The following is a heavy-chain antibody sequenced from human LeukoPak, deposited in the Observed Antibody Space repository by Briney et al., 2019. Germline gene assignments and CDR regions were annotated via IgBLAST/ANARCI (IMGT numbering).Heavy chain of an antibody. CDR2: IYYSGGA. D-gene: IGHD3-22*01. J-gene: IGHJ3*02. CDR3: ARIYDSSGYFHFDI. Sequence: SQTLSLTCTVSGGSISSGDYYWSWIRQPPGKGLEWIGYIYYSGGADYNPSLKSRLSISVDTSKNQFSLKLSPVTAADTAVYYCARIYDSSGYFHFDIWGQGTMVTVSS. V-gene: IGHV4-30-4*01. CDR1: GGSISSGDYY.